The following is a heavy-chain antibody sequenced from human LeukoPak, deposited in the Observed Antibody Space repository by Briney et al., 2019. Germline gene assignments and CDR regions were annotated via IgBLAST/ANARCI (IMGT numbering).Heavy chain of an antibody. CDR3: ARDLPGAQAFDY. Sequence: GGSLRLSCAASGFPFSSFWMNWVRQTPGRGLEWLANIRPDGSEQYYVDSVRGRFTISRDNAKNSLYLQMNSLRAEDTAVYYCARDLPGAQAFDYWGQGTLVTVSS. J-gene: IGHJ4*02. CDR2: IRPDGSEQ. CDR1: GFPFSSFW. D-gene: IGHD1-26*01. V-gene: IGHV3-7*01.